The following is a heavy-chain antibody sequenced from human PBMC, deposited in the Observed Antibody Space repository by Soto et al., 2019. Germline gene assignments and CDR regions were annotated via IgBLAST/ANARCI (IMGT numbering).Heavy chain of an antibody. Sequence: EVQLLESGGGLVQPGGSLRLSCAASGFTFSSYAMSWVRQAPGKGLEWVSAISGSGGSTYYADSVKGRFTISRDNSKYTLYLQMTSLRAEATAVYYCAKGRGYCTSTSCYVGSDYWGQGTLVTFSS. CDR1: GFTFSSYA. D-gene: IGHD2-2*01. J-gene: IGHJ4*02. CDR3: AKGRGYCTSTSCYVGSDY. V-gene: IGHV3-23*01. CDR2: ISGSGGST.